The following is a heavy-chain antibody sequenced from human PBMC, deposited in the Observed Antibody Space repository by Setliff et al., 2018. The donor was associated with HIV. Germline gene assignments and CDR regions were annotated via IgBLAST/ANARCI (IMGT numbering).Heavy chain of an antibody. Sequence: SETLSLTCTVSGGSISSAAYYWSWIRQHPGKGLEWIGHIYYSGRTNHNPSLKSRVTMSVDKSKNQFSLRLSSVTAADTAVYYCARGEDWFDPWGQGTLVTVSS. J-gene: IGHJ5*02. CDR1: GGSISSAAYY. CDR3: ARGEDWFDP. CDR2: IYYSGRT. V-gene: IGHV4-61*08.